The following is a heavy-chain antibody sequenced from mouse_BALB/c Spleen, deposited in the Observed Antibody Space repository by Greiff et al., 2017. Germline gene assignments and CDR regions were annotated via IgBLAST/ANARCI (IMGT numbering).Heavy chain of an antibody. CDR2: INPDSSTI. CDR3: ARPAYGNYPAWFAY. V-gene: IGHV4-1*02. CDR1: GFDFSRYW. Sequence: DVKLVESGGGLVQPGGSLKLSCAASGFDFSRYWMSWVRQAPGKGLEWIGEINPDSSTINYTPSLKDKFIISRDNAKNTLYLQMSKVRSEDTALYYCARPAYGNYPAWFAYWGQGTLVTVSA. J-gene: IGHJ3*01. D-gene: IGHD2-1*01.